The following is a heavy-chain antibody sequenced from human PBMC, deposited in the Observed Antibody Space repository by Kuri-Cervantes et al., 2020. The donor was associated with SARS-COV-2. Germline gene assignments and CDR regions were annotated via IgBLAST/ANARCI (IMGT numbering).Heavy chain of an antibody. D-gene: IGHD6-13*01. V-gene: IGHV3-23*01. J-gene: IGHJ4*02. CDR2: ISGRGGST. Sequence: LSLTCAASGFTFNTYAMSWVRQAPGKGLEWVSGISGRGGSTYYADSVKGRFTISRDNSNNTLYLQMNSLRAEDTAVYYCARTLRVYSSSPFDYWGQGTLVTVSS. CDR3: ARTLRVYSSSPFDY. CDR1: GFTFNTYA.